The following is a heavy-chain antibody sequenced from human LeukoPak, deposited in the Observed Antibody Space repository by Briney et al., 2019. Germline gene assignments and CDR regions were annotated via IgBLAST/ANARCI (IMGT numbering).Heavy chain of an antibody. CDR1: GGAFSGYY. CDR2: ITHNGST. J-gene: IGHJ4*02. CDR3: ATIRGVAAGGSFNF. V-gene: IGHV4-34*01. D-gene: IGHD6-13*01. Sequence: SETLSLTCAVSGGAFSGYYYSWIRQSPGKGLEWMGEITHNGSTNYNPSLKSRVTVLVDRSKKHFSLKVNSVTAADTAVYYCATIRGVAAGGSFNFWGQGTLVTVSS.